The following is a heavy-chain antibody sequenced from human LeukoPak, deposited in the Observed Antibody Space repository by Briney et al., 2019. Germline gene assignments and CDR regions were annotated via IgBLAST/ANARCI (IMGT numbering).Heavy chain of an antibody. CDR1: GFTFSSHD. CDR2: IGTVGNT. D-gene: IGHD6-19*01. Sequence: GGSLRLSCAASGFTFSSHDMHWVRQPTGKGLEWVSVIGTVGNTYYTDSVKGRFTISRENAKNSLYLQMDNLRAEDTAVYYCARSKSYSSGWTDFDCWGQGTLVTVSS. V-gene: IGHV3-13*01. J-gene: IGHJ4*02. CDR3: ARSKSYSSGWTDFDC.